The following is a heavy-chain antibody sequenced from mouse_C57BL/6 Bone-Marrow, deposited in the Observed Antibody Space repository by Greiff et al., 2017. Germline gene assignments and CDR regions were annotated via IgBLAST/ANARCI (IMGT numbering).Heavy chain of an antibody. CDR3: ARYPQSNYVFDY. D-gene: IGHD2-5*01. J-gene: IGHJ2*01. Sequence: VQLKESGGGLVQPGGSLSLSCAASGFTFTDYYMSWVRQPPGKALEWLGFIRNKANGDTTEYSASVKGRCTISGDNSQSILYLQMNALRAEDSATYCGARYPQSNYVFDYWGQGTTLTVSS. CDR2: IRNKANGDTT. CDR1: GFTFTDYY. V-gene: IGHV7-3*01.